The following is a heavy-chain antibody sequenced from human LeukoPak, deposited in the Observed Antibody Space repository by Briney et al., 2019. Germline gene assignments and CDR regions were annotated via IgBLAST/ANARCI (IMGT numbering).Heavy chain of an antibody. CDR3: ARESYSSGWYPQGKYYYYYGMDV. D-gene: IGHD6-19*01. CDR2: ISAYNGNT. Sequence: ASVKVSCKASGYTFTSYGISWVRQAPGQGLEWMRWISAYNGNTNYAQKLQGRVTMTTDTSTSTAYMELRSLRSDDTAVYYCARESYSSGWYPQGKYYYYYGMDVWGQGTTVTVSS. J-gene: IGHJ6*02. CDR1: GYTFTSYG. V-gene: IGHV1-18*01.